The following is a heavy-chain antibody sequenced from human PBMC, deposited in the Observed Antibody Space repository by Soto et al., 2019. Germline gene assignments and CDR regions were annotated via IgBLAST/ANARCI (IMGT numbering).Heavy chain of an antibody. CDR2: IHHTGTT. D-gene: IGHD3-10*01. V-gene: IGHV4-31*03. Sequence: QVQVQESGPGLVKPSQTLSLTCTVSGGYMRNDVYYWNWIRHHPGKALEWIGSIHHTGTTYYNPSLQSRLSISVDTSENHFSLRLNSVTAADASVYYCARSTKFRGGDNGVDVWGQGTTVTVSS. CDR3: ARSTKFRGGDNGVDV. CDR1: GGYMRNDVYY. J-gene: IGHJ6*02.